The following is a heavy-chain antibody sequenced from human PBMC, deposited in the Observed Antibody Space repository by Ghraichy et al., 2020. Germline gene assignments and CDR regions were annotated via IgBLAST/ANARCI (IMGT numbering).Heavy chain of an antibody. CDR1: GDSLNNYY. Sequence: SETLSLTCTVSGDSLNNYYWSWIRQAPGKGLEWIGSIYHNGRTKYKPSLKSRVTMSVDTSKNQFSLSLTSVTAADTAVFYCARDQEWRASSSGFDPWGQGTLVSVSP. D-gene: IGHD2-2*01. CDR3: ARDQEWRASSSGFDP. CDR2: IYHNGRT. J-gene: IGHJ5*02. V-gene: IGHV4-59*01.